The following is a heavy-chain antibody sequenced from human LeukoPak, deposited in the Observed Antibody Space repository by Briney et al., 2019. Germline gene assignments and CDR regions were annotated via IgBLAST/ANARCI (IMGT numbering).Heavy chain of an antibody. J-gene: IGHJ5*02. Sequence: SETLSLTCAVYGGPFRGFFWSWIRQAPGKGLEWIGEVSHSGSSNYNPSPRSRISISLDTSKSQFSLKLTSVTDADSAVYYCARGIFYGGRNQYIWFDLWGQGTLATVSS. V-gene: IGHV4-34*01. CDR1: GGPFRGFF. CDR2: VSHSGSS. CDR3: ARGIFYGGRNQYIWFDL. D-gene: IGHD4-23*01.